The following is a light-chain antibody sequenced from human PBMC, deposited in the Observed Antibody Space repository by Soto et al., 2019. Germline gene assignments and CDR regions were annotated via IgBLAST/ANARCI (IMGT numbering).Light chain of an antibody. V-gene: IGKV1-39*01. J-gene: IGKJ4*01. CDR3: QQTYRTPLT. Sequence: IQMTQTPSSLSASVGDRVTITCWGGQYIGRYCKWYQQKPGKAPKLLSYAASSFHSGVPSRFSGSGSGTDFTLTISSLQPEDFATYSCQQTYRTPLTFGGGTKV. CDR1: QYIGRY. CDR2: AAS.